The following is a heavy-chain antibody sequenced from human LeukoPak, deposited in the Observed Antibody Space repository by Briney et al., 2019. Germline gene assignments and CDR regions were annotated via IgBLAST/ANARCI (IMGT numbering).Heavy chain of an antibody. J-gene: IGHJ4*02. CDR1: GFTFSEYS. V-gene: IGHV3-48*02. CDR2: ISSRSSSI. Sequence: PGGSLRLSCVASGFTFSEYSINWVRQAPGKGLEWVSFISSRSSSIYYADSVKGRFTISRDNGKKSLYLQMNSLRDEDTAVYYCARVGYDILTGFHYWGQGTLVTVSS. D-gene: IGHD3-9*01. CDR3: ARVGYDILTGFHY.